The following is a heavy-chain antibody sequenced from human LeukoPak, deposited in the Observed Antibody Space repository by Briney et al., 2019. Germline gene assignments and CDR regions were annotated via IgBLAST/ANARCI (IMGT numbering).Heavy chain of an antibody. CDR1: GFTFDDYA. D-gene: IGHD4-17*01. CDR3: AKDGTFSVTTVPFFDY. V-gene: IGHV3-43*02. J-gene: IGHJ4*02. Sequence: PGGSLRLSCAASGFTFDDYAMHWVRQAPGKGLEWVSLISGGGGSKYYADSVKGRFTIPRDNSKNSLYLQMNSLRTEDTALYYCAKDGTFSVTTVPFFDYWGQGTMVTVSS. CDR2: ISGGGGSK.